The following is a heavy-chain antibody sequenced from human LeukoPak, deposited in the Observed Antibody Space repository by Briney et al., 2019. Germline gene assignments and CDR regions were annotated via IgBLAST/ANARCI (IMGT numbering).Heavy chain of an antibody. J-gene: IGHJ6*03. CDR3: ARDGSGFYLYYYMDV. V-gene: IGHV3-48*01. Sequence: PGGSLRLSCAASGFTFSSYSMNWVRQAPGKGLEWVSYISSSSSTIYYADSVKGRFTISRDNAKNILYLQMSSLSAEDTAVYYCARDGSGFYLYYYMDVWGRGTPVTVSS. D-gene: IGHD6-25*01. CDR1: GFTFSSYS. CDR2: ISSSSSTI.